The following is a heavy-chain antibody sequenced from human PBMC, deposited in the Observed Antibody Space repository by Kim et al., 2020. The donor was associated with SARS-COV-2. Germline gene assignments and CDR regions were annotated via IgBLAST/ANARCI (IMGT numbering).Heavy chain of an antibody. CDR1: GFTFSLYT. J-gene: IGHJ3*02. CDR3: ATLHSGSFSFDI. D-gene: IGHD1-26*01. V-gene: IGHV3-30-3*01. Sequence: GGSLRLSCSASGFTFSLYTFHWVRQTPAKGLEWVTLISNDGANKFYSDSVKGRFTISRDNLKNTLYLQMSGLRPEDTAVYYCATLHSGSFSFDIWCQGT. CDR2: ISNDGANK.